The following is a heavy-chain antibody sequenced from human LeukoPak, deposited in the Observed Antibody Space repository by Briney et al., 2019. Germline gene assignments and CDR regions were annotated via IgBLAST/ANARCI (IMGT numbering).Heavy chain of an antibody. CDR2: IYYSGST. CDR3: ARDGDAYCGGDCYPS. Sequence: SETLSLTCTVSGGSVTSGSYYWNWIRQPPGKGLEWIGFIYYSGSTSYNPSLKSRVTISVDTSKNQFSLNLSSVTAADTAIYYCARDGDAYCGGDCYPSWGQGTLVTVSS. D-gene: IGHD2-21*02. J-gene: IGHJ5*02. CDR1: GGSVTSGSYY. V-gene: IGHV4-61*01.